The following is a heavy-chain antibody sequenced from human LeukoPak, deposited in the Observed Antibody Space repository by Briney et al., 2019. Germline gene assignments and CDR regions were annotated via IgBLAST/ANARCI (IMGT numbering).Heavy chain of an antibody. J-gene: IGHJ3*02. CDR1: GFTFSSYG. D-gene: IGHD4-17*01. Sequence: PGGSLRLSCAASGFTFSSYGMHWVRQAPGKGLEYVSAISSNGGSTYYANSVKGRFTISRDNSKNTLYLQMGSLRAEDMAVYYCARDSHGAGGTTVTTNAFDIWGQGTMVTVSS. V-gene: IGHV3-64*01. CDR3: ARDSHGAGGTTVTTNAFDI. CDR2: ISSNGGST.